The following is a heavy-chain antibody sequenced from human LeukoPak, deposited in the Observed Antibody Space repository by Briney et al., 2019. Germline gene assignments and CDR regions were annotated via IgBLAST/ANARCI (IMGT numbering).Heavy chain of an antibody. CDR3: ARLRSWRDGFDF. J-gene: IGHJ3*01. V-gene: IGHV4-61*02. D-gene: IGHD6-13*01. Sequence: PSETLSLTCTVSGGSISSGSYYWSWIRQPAGKGLECIGRIYTSGSTNYNPSLKSRVTISVDTSKNQFSLKLSSVTAADTAVYYCARLRSWRDGFDFWGQGTMVTVSS. CDR1: GGSISSGSYY. CDR2: IYTSGST.